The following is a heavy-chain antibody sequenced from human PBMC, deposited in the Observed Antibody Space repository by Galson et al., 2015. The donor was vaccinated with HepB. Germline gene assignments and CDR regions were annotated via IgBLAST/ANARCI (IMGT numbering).Heavy chain of an antibody. Sequence: SLRLSCAASGFTLSSYWMHWVRQAPGKGLEWVAVISYDGSNKYYADSVKGRFTISRDNSKNTLYLQMNSLRAEDTAVYYCARVEEFRITMVRGVIITHNNYGMDVWGQGTTVTVSS. D-gene: IGHD3-10*01. CDR2: ISYDGSNK. CDR1: GFTLSSYW. CDR3: ARVEEFRITMVRGVIITHNNYGMDV. J-gene: IGHJ6*02. V-gene: IGHV3-30*03.